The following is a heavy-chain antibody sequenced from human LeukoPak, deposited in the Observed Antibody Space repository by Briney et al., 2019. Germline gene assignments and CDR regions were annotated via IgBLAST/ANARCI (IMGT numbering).Heavy chain of an antibody. D-gene: IGHD3-10*01. CDR3: ARGWYGSGSYYIP. Sequence: SKTLSLTCTVSGGYISSYYWCWIRQPPGKGLEWIGNIDYSGSTNYNPSLKGRLTISVDTSKNQFSLKLSSVTSADTAVYYCARGWYGSGSYYIPWGQGTLVTVSS. V-gene: IGHV4-59*01. J-gene: IGHJ5*02. CDR1: GGYISSYY. CDR2: IDYSGST.